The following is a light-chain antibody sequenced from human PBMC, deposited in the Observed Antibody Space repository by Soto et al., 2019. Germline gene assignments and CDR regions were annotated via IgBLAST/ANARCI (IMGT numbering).Light chain of an antibody. V-gene: IGLV7-46*01. CDR2: DTH. J-gene: IGLJ1*01. CDR3: LLSYSDPFV. CDR1: TGAVTSGYY. Sequence: QAVVTHEPSLTVSPEGTVTLSCGSSTGAVTSGYYPYWFQHKPGHAPTTLMYDTHNRRTRTRARSSGSLLGGKAALTLSDAQPEDGAEYYSLLSYSDPFVVGTGTKVTVL.